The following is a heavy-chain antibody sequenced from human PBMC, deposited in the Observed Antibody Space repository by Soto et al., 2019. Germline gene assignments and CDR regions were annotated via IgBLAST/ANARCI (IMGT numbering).Heavy chain of an antibody. CDR2: VHHSWGS. J-gene: IGHJ6*02. Sequence: QVQLQESGPGLVKPSETLSLSCTVSGGSISSYYWSWFRQSPGKRMEWIGYVHHSWGSSYNPSLQSRVAISLYTSKRQFSLKVTSVTATATAVYYCARQGFGPLHGLVDVWGQGTTVTVSS. D-gene: IGHD3-10*01. CDR3: ARQGFGPLHGLVDV. CDR1: GGSISSYY. V-gene: IGHV4-59*08.